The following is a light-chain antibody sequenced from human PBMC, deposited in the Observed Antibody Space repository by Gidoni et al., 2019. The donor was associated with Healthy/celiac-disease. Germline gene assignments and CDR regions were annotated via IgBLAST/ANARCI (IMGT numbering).Light chain of an antibody. CDR1: ELTKKY. J-gene: IGLJ3*02. V-gene: IGLV3-10*01. CDR3: YSTDSSGNHRV. CDR2: EDS. Sequence: SYELTQPTPVAVEQGQKARITCTGDELTKKYAYWYQQKSVQAPLLVIYEDSKRPSGIPERFSGSSSVTIATLTISGAQVEDEADYYCYSTDSSGNHRVFGGGTKLTVL.